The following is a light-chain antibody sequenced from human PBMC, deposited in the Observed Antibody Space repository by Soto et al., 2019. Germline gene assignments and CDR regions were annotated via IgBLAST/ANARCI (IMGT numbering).Light chain of an antibody. V-gene: IGKV3-20*01. Sequence: LVVTQSPGTLSLSPGERATLSCRASQSVNNFLAWYQQKPGQAPRLLIYDASNRATGAPDRFSGSGSGTDFTLTISRLEPEDSAVYYCQQYGSSPWTFGQGTKVDI. CDR2: DAS. J-gene: IGKJ1*01. CDR1: QSVNNF. CDR3: QQYGSSPWT.